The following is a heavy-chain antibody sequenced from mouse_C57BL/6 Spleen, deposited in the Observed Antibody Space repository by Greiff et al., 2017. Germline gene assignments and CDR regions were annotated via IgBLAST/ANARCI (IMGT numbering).Heavy chain of an antibody. CDR3: TRSYYYGSSQSWFAY. J-gene: IGHJ3*01. D-gene: IGHD1-1*01. CDR2: IYPGNSDN. Sequence: VQLQQSGTVLARPGASVKMSCKTSGYTFTSYWMHWVKQRPGQGLEWIGAIYPGNSDNSYNQKFKGKAKLTAVTSASTAYMELSSLTNEDSAVYYCTRSYYYGSSQSWFAYWGQGTLVTVSA. V-gene: IGHV1-5*01. CDR1: GYTFTSYW.